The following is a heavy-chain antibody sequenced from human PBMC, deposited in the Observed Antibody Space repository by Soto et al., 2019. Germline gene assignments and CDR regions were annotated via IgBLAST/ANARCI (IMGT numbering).Heavy chain of an antibody. Sequence: EMQLVESGGGLVQPGGSLRLSCAASGFTFSSYWMNWVRQAPGKGLEWVANIKQDESEKYYVDSVKGRFTISRDNARNSLYLQMNSLRVEDTAVYFCAGGSGWLVTDWGQGTLVTVSS. CDR3: AGGSGWLVTD. D-gene: IGHD6-19*01. J-gene: IGHJ4*02. CDR2: IKQDESEK. CDR1: GFTFSSYW. V-gene: IGHV3-7*04.